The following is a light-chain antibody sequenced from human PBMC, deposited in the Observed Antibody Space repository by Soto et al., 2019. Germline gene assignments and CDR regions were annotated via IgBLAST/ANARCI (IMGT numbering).Light chain of an antibody. CDR3: CSYAASSTFPPYV. CDR2: EGS. CDR1: SSDVGSYNI. J-gene: IGLJ1*01. Sequence: QSVLTQPASVSRSPGQSITISCTGTSSDVGSYNIVSWYQQHPGKAPKLMIYEGSKRPSGVSNRFSGSKSGNTASLTISGLQAEDEADYSCCSYAASSTFPPYVFGTGTKLTVL. V-gene: IGLV2-23*03.